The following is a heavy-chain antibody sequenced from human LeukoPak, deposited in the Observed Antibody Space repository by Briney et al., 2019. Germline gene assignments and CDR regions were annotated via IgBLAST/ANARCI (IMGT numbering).Heavy chain of an antibody. Sequence: PGGSLRLSCEASGFTFSSYGIHWVRQAPGKRLEWVAFISYDGSNKYHADSEKGRFTISRDNAKNSLYLQMNSLRAEDTAVYYCAGSDTTGYSPREWDYWYFDLWGRGTLVTVSS. V-gene: IGHV3-30*12. CDR2: ISYDGSNK. J-gene: IGHJ2*01. CDR1: GFTFSSYG. CDR3: AGSDTTGYSPREWDYWYFDL. D-gene: IGHD3-9*01.